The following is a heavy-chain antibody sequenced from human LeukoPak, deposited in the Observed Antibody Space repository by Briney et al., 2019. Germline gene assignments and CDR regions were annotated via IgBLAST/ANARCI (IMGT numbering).Heavy chain of an antibody. V-gene: IGHV1-18*01. CDR1: GYTFTSYG. D-gene: IGHD3-22*01. CDR2: ISAYNGNT. CDR3: ARVISPVYYDSSGYGWFDP. Sequence: ASVKVSCKASGYTFTSYGISWVRQAPGQGLEWMGWISAYNGNTNYAQKLQGRVTMTTDTSTSTAYMELRSLRSVDTAVYYCARVISPVYYDSSGYGWFDPWGQGTLVTVSS. J-gene: IGHJ5*02.